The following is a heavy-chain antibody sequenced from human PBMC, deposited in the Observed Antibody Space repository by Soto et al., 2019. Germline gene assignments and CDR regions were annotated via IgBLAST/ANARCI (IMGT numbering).Heavy chain of an antibody. CDR2: IYHSGST. J-gene: IGHJ4*02. CDR1: GGSISSGGYS. CDR3: ARERIYRYGSFFDY. V-gene: IGHV4-30-2*01. Sequence: SETLCLTCAVSGGSISSGGYSWSWIRQPPGKGLEWIGYIYHSGSTYYNPSLKSRVTISVDRSKNQFSLKLSSVTAADTAVYYCARERIYRYGSFFDYRGQATRFTVSS. D-gene: IGHD5-18*01.